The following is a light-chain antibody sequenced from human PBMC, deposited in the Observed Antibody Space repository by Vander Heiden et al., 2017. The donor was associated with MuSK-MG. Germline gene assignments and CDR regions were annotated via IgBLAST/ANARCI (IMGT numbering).Light chain of an antibody. V-gene: IGKV4-1*01. Sequence: DIVMTQSPDSLAVSLGERATTTCKSSQSVLFIPTNKHYLAWYQQKPRQPPRLLIYWASTREPGVPDRFSGSGSGTDFTLTINSLQAEDVALYYCQQDHNPPYTFGQGTKAEVK. CDR3: QQDHNPPYT. J-gene: IGKJ1*01. CDR2: WAS. CDR1: QSVLFIPTNKHY.